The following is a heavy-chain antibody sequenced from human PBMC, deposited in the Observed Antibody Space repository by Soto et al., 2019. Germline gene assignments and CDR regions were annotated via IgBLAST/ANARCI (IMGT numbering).Heavy chain of an antibody. Sequence: EVQLLESGGGLVQPGGSLRLSCAASGFPFVRSAMSWVRQAPGMGLEWVSTIISDTARTHYADSVKGGFTISSDSAKNAMVLQKNSLRAADTAVYYCGTQDCSGDAFSPPGWGQGTLVTVSS. CDR2: IISDTART. CDR3: GTQDCSGDAFSPPG. J-gene: IGHJ4*02. V-gene: IGHV3-23*01. D-gene: IGHD2-15*01. CDR1: GFPFVRSA.